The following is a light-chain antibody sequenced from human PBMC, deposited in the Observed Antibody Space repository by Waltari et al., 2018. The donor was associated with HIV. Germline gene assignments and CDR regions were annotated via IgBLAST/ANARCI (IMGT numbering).Light chain of an antibody. V-gene: IGLV2-14*01. CDR1: SSDVGGYNY. Sequence: QSALTQPASVSGSPGQSITISCTGTSSDVGGYNYVSWYQQHQGKAPKLMSYEGSNRPSGSSKRFSGSKSGHTASLTISGLHAEDEADYYCTSYTSSGTLYVFGTGTKVTVL. CDR3: TSYTSSGTLYV. J-gene: IGLJ1*01. CDR2: EGS.